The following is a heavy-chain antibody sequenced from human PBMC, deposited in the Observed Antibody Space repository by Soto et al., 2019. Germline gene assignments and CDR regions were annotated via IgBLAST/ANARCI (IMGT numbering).Heavy chain of an antibody. CDR1: GGSISSYY. CDR2: IYYSGST. CDR3: ARESVPGGSNWFDP. J-gene: IGHJ5*02. Sequence: SSETLSLTCTVSGGSISSYYWSWIRQPPGKGLEWIGYIYYSGSTNYNPSLKSRVTISVDTSKNQFSLKLSSVTAADTAVYYCARESVPGGSNWFDPWGQGTLVTVSS. V-gene: IGHV4-59*01. D-gene: IGHD2-15*01.